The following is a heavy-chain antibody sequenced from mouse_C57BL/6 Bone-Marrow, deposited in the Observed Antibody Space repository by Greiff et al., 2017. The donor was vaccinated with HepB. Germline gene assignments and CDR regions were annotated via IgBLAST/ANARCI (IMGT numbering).Heavy chain of an antibody. CDR3: ARCGGYYSLYAMDY. CDR2: INPNNGGT. Sequence: EVQLQQSGPELVKPGASVKIPCKASGYTFTDYNMDWVKQSHGKSLEWIGDINPNNGGTIYNQKFKGKATLTVDKSSSTAYMELRSLTSEDTAVYYCARCGGYYSLYAMDYWGQGTSVTVSS. J-gene: IGHJ4*01. D-gene: IGHD2-12*01. V-gene: IGHV1-18*01. CDR1: GYTFTDYN.